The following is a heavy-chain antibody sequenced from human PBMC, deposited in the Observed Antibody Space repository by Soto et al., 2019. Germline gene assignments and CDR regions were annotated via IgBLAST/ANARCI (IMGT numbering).Heavy chain of an antibody. D-gene: IGHD6-13*01. CDR3: TRNTRGYSSSWDVANWFDP. Sequence: QVQLVQSGAEVKKPGASVKVSCKASGYTFTSYGISWVRQAPGQGLEWMGWISAYNGNTNYAQKLQGRVTMTTDTSTSTAYMELRSLRSDDTAVSYCTRNTRGYSSSWDVANWFDPWGQGTLVTVSS. CDR2: ISAYNGNT. J-gene: IGHJ5*02. CDR1: GYTFTSYG. V-gene: IGHV1-18*04.